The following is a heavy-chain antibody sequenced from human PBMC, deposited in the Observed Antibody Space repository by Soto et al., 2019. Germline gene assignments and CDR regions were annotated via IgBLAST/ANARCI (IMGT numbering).Heavy chain of an antibody. Sequence: SKTLSLTCTVSGGSISSGGYHWNWIRQQQGKGLVCLGYISYSGSTYYNPSLQSRVTISVDTSKKQFSLKVSSVTAADTAVYYCATRRNGYNSGWFDPWGQGVLVTVSS. V-gene: IGHV4-31*03. CDR2: ISYSGST. D-gene: IGHD5-12*01. CDR3: ATRRNGYNSGWFDP. CDR1: GGSISSGGYH. J-gene: IGHJ5*02.